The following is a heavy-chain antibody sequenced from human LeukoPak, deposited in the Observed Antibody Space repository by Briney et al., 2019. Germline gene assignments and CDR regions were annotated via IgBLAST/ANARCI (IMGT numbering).Heavy chain of an antibody. D-gene: IGHD6-19*01. Sequence: GGSLRLSCAASGFTVGSNYMSWVRQAPGKGLEWVSVIYSGGSTYYADSVKGRFTISRDNSKNTLYLQMNSLRAEDTAVYYCARNMVAGTLDYWGQGTLVTVSS. CDR1: GFTVGSNY. CDR3: ARNMVAGTLDY. J-gene: IGHJ4*02. CDR2: IYSGGST. V-gene: IGHV3-66*02.